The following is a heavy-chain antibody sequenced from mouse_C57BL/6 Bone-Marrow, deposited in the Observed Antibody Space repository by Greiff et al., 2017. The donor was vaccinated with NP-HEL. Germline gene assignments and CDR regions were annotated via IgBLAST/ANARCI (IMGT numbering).Heavy chain of an antibody. V-gene: IGHV1-59*01. CDR2: IDPSDSYT. Sequence: QVQLQQPGAELVRPGTSVKLSCKASGYTFTSYWMHWVKQRPGQGLEWIGVIDPSDSYTNYNQKFKGKATLTVDTSSRTAYMQLSSLPSEDSGVYYGAKTGYFDYWGQGTTLTVSS. CDR1: GYTFTSYW. J-gene: IGHJ2*01. CDR3: AKTGYFDY.